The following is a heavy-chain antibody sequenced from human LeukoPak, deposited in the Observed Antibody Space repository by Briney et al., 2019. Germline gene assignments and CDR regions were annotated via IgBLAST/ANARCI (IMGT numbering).Heavy chain of an antibody. V-gene: IGHV4-34*01. CDR2: INHSGST. CDR3: ARRVYHDSSGYYGRLRTCLAEYFQH. J-gene: IGHJ1*01. CDR1: GGSFSGYY. Sequence: SETLSLTCAVYGGSFSGYYWSWIRQPPGKGLEWIGEINHSGSTNYNPSLKSRVTISVDTSKNQFSLKLSSVTAADTAVYYCARRVYHDSSGYYGRLRTCLAEYFQHWGQGTLVTVSS. D-gene: IGHD3-22*01.